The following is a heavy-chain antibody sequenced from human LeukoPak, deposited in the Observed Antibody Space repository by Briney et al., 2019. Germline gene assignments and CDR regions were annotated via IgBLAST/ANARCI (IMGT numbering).Heavy chain of an antibody. CDR3: SRMIYCSGGSCSSDY. J-gene: IGHJ4*02. CDR2: IRSKAYGGTT. Sequence: GGSLRLSCAASGFTFSKVWMSWVRQAPGKGLEWVGFIRSKAYGGTTEYAASVKGRFTISRDDSKSIANLQMSSLKTEDTGVYYCSRMIYCSGGSCSSDYGGQGTLVTVSS. V-gene: IGHV3-49*04. D-gene: IGHD2-15*01. CDR1: GFTFSKVW.